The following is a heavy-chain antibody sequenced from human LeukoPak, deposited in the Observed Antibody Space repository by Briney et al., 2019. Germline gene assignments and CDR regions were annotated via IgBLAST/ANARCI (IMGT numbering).Heavy chain of an antibody. J-gene: IGHJ3*02. CDR3: ARPDDYGGKPAAFDI. Sequence: GESLKISCKASGYTFITYWIGWVRQMPGKGLEWMGIIFAGDSYTRYSPSFQGQVPISADKSISTAYLQWSSLKASDTAIYYCARPDDYGGKPAAFDIWGQGTLVTVSS. V-gene: IGHV5-51*01. CDR2: IFAGDSYT. CDR1: GYTFITYW. D-gene: IGHD4-23*01.